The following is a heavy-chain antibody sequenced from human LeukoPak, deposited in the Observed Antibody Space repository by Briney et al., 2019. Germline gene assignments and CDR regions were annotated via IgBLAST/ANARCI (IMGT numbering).Heavy chain of an antibody. CDR3: ARSMYGEGRRIIDFDY. CDR1: GFTFSDHY. V-gene: IGHV3-72*01. Sequence: GGSLRLSCAASGFTFSDHYIDWVRQAPGKGLEWVACTRNKVNSYTTAYAASVKGRFTVSRDDSSNSAYLQMNSLKIGDTAVYYCARSMYGEGRRIIDFDYWGQGSLLTVSS. CDR2: TRNKVNSYTT. J-gene: IGHJ4*02. D-gene: IGHD4/OR15-4a*01.